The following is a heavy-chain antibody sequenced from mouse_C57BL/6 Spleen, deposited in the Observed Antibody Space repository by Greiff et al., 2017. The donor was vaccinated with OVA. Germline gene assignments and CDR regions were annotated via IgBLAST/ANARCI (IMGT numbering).Heavy chain of an antibody. CDR2: INPYNGGT. J-gene: IGHJ4*01. D-gene: IGHD1-1*01. CDR1: GYTFTDYY. CDR3: AREGFITTVMDY. Sequence: EVQLQESGPVLVKPGASVKMSCKASGYTFTDYYMNWVKQSHGKSLEWIGVINPYNGGTSYNQKFKGKATLTVDKSSSTAYMELNSLTSEDSAVYYCAREGFITTVMDYWGQGTSVTVSS. V-gene: IGHV1-19*01.